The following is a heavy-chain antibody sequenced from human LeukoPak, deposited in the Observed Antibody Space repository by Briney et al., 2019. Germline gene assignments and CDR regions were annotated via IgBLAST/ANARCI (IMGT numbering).Heavy chain of an antibody. D-gene: IGHD6-19*01. Sequence: PGGSLRLSCAASGFTFSSYWMHWVRQAPGKGLVWVSRINSDGSSTSYADSVKGRFTISRDNAKNTLYLQMNSLRAEDTAVYYCARVRSSGWPYYYYYMDVWGKGTAVTVSS. CDR1: GFTFSSYW. CDR3: ARVRSSGWPYYYYYMDV. V-gene: IGHV3-74*01. CDR2: INSDGSST. J-gene: IGHJ6*03.